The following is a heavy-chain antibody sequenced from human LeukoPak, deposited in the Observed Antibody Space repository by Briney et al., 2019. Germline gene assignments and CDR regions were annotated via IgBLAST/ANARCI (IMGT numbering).Heavy chain of an antibody. J-gene: IGHJ3*02. D-gene: IGHD4-17*01. CDR3: ARDYGDYGLPHDAFDI. CDR1: GGSISSSSYY. Sequence: ASETLSLTCTVSGGSISSSSYYWGWIRQPPGKGLEWIGSIYYSGSTYYNPSLKSRVTISVDTSKNQFSLKLSSVTAADTAVYYCARDYGDYGLPHDAFDIWGQGTMVTVSS. V-gene: IGHV4-39*02. CDR2: IYYSGST.